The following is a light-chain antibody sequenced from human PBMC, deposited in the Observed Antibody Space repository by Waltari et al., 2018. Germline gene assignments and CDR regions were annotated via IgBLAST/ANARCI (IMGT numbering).Light chain of an antibody. V-gene: IGLV2-23*01. Sequence: QSALTQPASVSGSPGQSITISCTGTSSDVGRYNLVSWYQQHPGKAPKLMICEGSKRPSGVSNRFSGSKSGNTATLTISGLQAEDEADYYCCSYAGSGTWVFGGGTKVTVL. CDR1: SSDVGRYNL. CDR2: EGS. J-gene: IGLJ3*02. CDR3: CSYAGSGTWV.